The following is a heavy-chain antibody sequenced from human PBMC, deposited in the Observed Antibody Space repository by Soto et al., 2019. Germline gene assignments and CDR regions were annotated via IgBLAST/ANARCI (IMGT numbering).Heavy chain of an antibody. V-gene: IGHV3-23*01. CDR1: GFSFSSFA. CDR3: ARAEDDYGDQDHFDF. J-gene: IGHJ4*02. Sequence: EVQLLESGGGLVHPGESLRLSCEASGFSFSSFAMSWVRQAPGKGLEWVSGIGGSGSSTYYGDSVKGRFTISRDNSKNTLYRQMNSLRVEDTAVYYCARAEDDYGDQDHFDFWGQGTLVTVSS. CDR2: IGGSGSST. D-gene: IGHD4-17*01.